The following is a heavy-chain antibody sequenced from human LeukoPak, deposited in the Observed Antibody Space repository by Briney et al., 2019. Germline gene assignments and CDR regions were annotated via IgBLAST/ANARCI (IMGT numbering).Heavy chain of an antibody. J-gene: IGHJ3*02. V-gene: IGHV4-30-2*01. Sequence: PSQTLSLTCTVSGGSISSDGYYWSWIRQPPGKGLEWIGYIYHSGSTYYNPSLKSRVTISVDRSKNQFSLKLSSVTAADTAVYYCARGENEDSSSWYPPDAFDIWGQGTMVTVSS. CDR2: IYHSGST. D-gene: IGHD6-13*01. CDR1: GGSISSDGYY. CDR3: ARGENEDSSSWYPPDAFDI.